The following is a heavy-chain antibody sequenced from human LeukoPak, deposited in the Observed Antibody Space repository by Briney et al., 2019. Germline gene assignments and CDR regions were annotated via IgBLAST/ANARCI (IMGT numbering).Heavy chain of an antibody. CDR3: AGHRDGYNYNWFDP. D-gene: IGHD5-24*01. CDR1: GGSVSSGSYY. Sequence: PSETLSLTCTVSGGSVSSGSYYWSWIRQPPGKGLEWIGYIYYSGSTNYNPSLKSRVTISVDTSKNQFSLKLSSVTAADTAVYYCAGHRDGYNYNWFDPWGQGTLVTVSS. J-gene: IGHJ5*02. CDR2: IYYSGST. V-gene: IGHV4-61*01.